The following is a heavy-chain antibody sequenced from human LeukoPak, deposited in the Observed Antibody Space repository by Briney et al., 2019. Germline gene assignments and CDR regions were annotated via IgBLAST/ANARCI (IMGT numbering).Heavy chain of an antibody. V-gene: IGHV4-59*01. D-gene: IGHD3-10*01. CDR2: IYHSGGT. J-gene: IGHJ4*02. CDR1: GGSIGTYY. CDR3: ARGGDYTSGSYYNY. Sequence: SETLSLTCTVSGGSIGTYYWSWIRQPPGKGLEWIGYIYHSGGTNYNPSLKSRVTISLDTSKNQFSLRLTSVTAADTAIYYCARGGDYTSGSYYNYWGQGTLVTVSS.